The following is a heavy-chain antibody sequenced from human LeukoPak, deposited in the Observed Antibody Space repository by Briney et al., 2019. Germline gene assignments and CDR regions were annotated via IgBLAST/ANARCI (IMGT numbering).Heavy chain of an antibody. V-gene: IGHV1-69*01. CDR1: GGTFSSYA. CDR2: IIPIFGTA. D-gene: IGHD3-10*01. Sequence: SVKVSCTASGGTFSSYAISWVRQAPGQGLEWMGGIIPIFGTANYAQKFQGRVTITADESTSTAYMELSSLRSEDTAVYYCARGRGFGEFNYRDAFDIWGQGTMVTVSS. CDR3: ARGRGFGEFNYRDAFDI. J-gene: IGHJ3*02.